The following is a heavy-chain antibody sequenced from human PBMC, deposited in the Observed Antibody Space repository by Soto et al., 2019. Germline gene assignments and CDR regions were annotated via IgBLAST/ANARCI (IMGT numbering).Heavy chain of an antibody. J-gene: IGHJ3*02. CDR3: ARDSGYCGGDCYAFDI. CDR1: GYTFTSYY. Sequence: RASVKVSCKASGYTFTSYYMHWVRQAPGQGLEWMGIINPSGGSTSYAQKFQGRVTMTRDTSTSTVYMELSSLRSEDTAVYYCARDSGYCGGDCYAFDIWGQGTMVTVSS. V-gene: IGHV1-46*01. D-gene: IGHD2-21*02. CDR2: INPSGGST.